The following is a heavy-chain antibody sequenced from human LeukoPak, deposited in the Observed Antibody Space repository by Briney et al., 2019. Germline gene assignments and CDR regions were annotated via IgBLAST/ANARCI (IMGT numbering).Heavy chain of an antibody. CDR1: GGTFSSYA. CDR2: IIPIFGTA. V-gene: IGHV1-69*06. CDR3: ARDVLQLWFPDKVDWFDP. Sequence: ASVKVSCKASGGTFSSYAISWVRQAPGQGLEWMGGIIPIFGTANYAQKFQGRVTITADKSTSTAYMELSSLRSEDTAVYYCARDVLQLWFPDKVDWFDPWGQGTLVTVSS. D-gene: IGHD5-18*01. J-gene: IGHJ5*02.